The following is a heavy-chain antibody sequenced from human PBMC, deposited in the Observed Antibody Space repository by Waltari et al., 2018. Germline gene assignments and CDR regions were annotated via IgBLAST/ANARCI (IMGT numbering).Heavy chain of an antibody. CDR3: ARDPGGALFFDY. D-gene: IGHD2-8*02. V-gene: IGHV1-2*02. CDR2: INPNGGGT. Sequence: QVQLVQSGAEVKKPGSSVTVSCKASGGTFSSYAISWVRQAPGQGLAWMGWINPNGGGTNYAQKFQGRVTMTRDTSIRTAYMELGRLRSDDTAVYYCARDPGGALFFDYWGQGTLVTVSS. CDR1: GGTFSSYA. J-gene: IGHJ4*02.